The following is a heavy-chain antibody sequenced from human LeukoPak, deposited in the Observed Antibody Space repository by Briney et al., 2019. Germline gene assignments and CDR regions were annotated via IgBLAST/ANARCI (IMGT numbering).Heavy chain of an antibody. Sequence: SQTLSLTCTVSGGSIASDNYFWSWIRQHPEKGLEWIGYIFYSGTAYYNPSLKSRVTISVDTSKNQFSLKLNSVIAADTAVYYCAREVNEPASTDAFDIWGQGTMVTVSS. V-gene: IGHV4-31*03. CDR2: IFYSGTA. J-gene: IGHJ3*02. CDR3: AREVNEPASTDAFDI. D-gene: IGHD6-13*01. CDR1: GGSIASDNYF.